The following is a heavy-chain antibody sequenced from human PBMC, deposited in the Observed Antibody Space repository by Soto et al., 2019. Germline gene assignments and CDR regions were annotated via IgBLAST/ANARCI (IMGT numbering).Heavy chain of an antibody. D-gene: IGHD6-6*01. CDR1: GGSISSSSYY. CDR3: ARHAEYSSSRALDY. V-gene: IGHV4-39*01. CDR2: IYYSGST. Sequence: NPSETLSLTCTVSGGSISSSSYYWGWIRQPPGKGLEWIGSIYYSGSTYYNPSLKSRVTISVDTSKNQFSLKLSSVTAADTAVYYCARHAEYSSSRALDYWGQGTLVTVSS. J-gene: IGHJ4*02.